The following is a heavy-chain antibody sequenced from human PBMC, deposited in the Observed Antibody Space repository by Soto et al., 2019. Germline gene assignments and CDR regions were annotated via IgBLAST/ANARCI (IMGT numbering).Heavy chain of an antibody. D-gene: IGHD3-9*01. CDR1: GFSLSTSGVG. J-gene: IGHJ4*02. CDR3: AHRPAYYISTGYYPFDY. V-gene: IGHV2-5*02. CDR2: IYWDDGK. Sequence: QITLKESGPTLVKPTQPLSLTCTFSGFSLSTSGVGVAWIRHPPGKGLEWLALIYWDDGKRYSPSLKTRLNISKHTSKHQVILTLINVDPVDTATYYCAHRPAYYISTGYYPFDYWGQGSLVTVSS.